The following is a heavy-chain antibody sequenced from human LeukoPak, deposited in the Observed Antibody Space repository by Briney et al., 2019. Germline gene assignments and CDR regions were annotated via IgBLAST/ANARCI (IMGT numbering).Heavy chain of an antibody. V-gene: IGHV4-31*03. CDR3: ARGRIVVVTAIPGRGGYYFDY. CDR1: GGSISSGGYY. J-gene: IGHJ4*02. Sequence: SQTLSLTCTVSGGSISSGGYYWSWIRQHPGKGLEWIGYIYYSGSTYYNPSLKSRVTISVDTSKNQFSLKLSSVTAADTAVYYCARGRIVVVTAIPGRGGYYFDYWGQGTLVTVSS. D-gene: IGHD2-21*02. CDR2: IYYSGST.